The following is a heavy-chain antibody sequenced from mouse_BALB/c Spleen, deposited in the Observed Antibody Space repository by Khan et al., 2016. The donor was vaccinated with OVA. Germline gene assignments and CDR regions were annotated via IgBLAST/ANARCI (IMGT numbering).Heavy chain of an antibody. J-gene: IGHJ3*01. CDR1: GYTFSSYY. V-gene: IGHV1S81*02. D-gene: IGHD2-2*01. Sequence: QVQLQQSGAELVKPGASVKLSCKAAGYTFSSYYMYWVKQRPGQGLEWIGGINPNNGDTNFNEKFKTKATLTVDKSSSTAYMQLSSLTSEDSALXYCTRSGYANPFAYWGHGTLVTVSA. CDR2: INPNNGDT. CDR3: TRSGYANPFAY.